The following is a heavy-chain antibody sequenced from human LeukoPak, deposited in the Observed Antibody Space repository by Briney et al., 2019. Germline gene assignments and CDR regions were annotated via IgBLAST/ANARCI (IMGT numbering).Heavy chain of an antibody. V-gene: IGHV3-48*02. CDR2: ISSGGSTI. CDR3: ARDRREWMRGDPFDY. CDR1: GFIFGDYN. D-gene: IGHD3-3*01. J-gene: IGHJ4*02. Sequence: PGGSLRLSCAASGFIFGDYNMNWVRQAPGKGLEWVSYISSGGSTIYYADTVKGRFTISRDNARNSLYLQMNGLTDEDTAVYYCARDRREWMRGDPFDYWGQGTLVTVSS.